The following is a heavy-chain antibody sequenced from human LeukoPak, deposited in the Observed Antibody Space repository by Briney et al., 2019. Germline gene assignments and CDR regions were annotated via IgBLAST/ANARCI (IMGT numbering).Heavy chain of an antibody. CDR3: ARVLDYYDDNWFDP. CDR2: INHSGST. CDR1: GGSISSSSYY. D-gene: IGHD3-22*01. V-gene: IGHV4-39*07. J-gene: IGHJ5*02. Sequence: SETLSLTCTVSGGSISSSSYYWGWIRQPPGKRLEWIGEINHSGSTNYNPSLKSRVTISVDTSKNQFSLKLSSVTAADTAVYYCARVLDYYDDNWFDPWGQGTLVTVSS.